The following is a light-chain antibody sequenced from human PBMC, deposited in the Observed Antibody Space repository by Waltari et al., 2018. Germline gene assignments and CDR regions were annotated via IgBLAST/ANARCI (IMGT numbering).Light chain of an antibody. V-gene: IGLV2-14*03. Sequence: QSALTQPASVSGSPGQSITISCTGTTSDVGGYNYVSWYQQHPGKAPKLMIYDVSNRPSGVSNRFSGSKSGNTASLTISGLQAEDEADYYCSSYTSSFTEVF. CDR2: DVS. CDR3: SSYTSSFTEV. CDR1: TSDVGGYNY. J-gene: IGLJ3*02.